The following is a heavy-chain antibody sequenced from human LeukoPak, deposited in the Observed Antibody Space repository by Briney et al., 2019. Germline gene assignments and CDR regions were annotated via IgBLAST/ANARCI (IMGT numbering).Heavy chain of an antibody. V-gene: IGHV1-2*02. CDR1: GYTITGYY. Sequence: ASVKVSCKASGYTITGYYMHWVRQAPGQGLEWMGWINPNSGGTNYAQKFQGRVTMTRDTSISTAYMELSRLRSDDTAVYYCARGCSGGSCYYYYYMDVWAKGPRSPSP. J-gene: IGHJ6*03. D-gene: IGHD2-15*01. CDR3: ARGCSGGSCYYYYYMDV. CDR2: INPNSGGT.